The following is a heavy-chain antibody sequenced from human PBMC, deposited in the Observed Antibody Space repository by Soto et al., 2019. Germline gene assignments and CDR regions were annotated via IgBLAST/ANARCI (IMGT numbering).Heavy chain of an antibody. CDR2: ISSSSSTI. V-gene: IGHV3-48*01. D-gene: IGHD2-2*01. CDR1: GFTFSSYS. Sequence: EVQLVESGGGLVQPGGSLRLSCAASGFTFSSYSMNWVRQAPGKGLEWVSYISSSSSTIYYADSVKGRFTISRDNAKNALYLQMNSLRAEDTAVSYCARDLGYCSSTSCYASQLEFDYWGQGTLVTVSS. CDR3: ARDLGYCSSTSCYASQLEFDY. J-gene: IGHJ4*02.